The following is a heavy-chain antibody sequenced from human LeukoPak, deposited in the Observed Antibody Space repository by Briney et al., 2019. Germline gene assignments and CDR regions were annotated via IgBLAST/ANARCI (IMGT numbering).Heavy chain of an antibody. Sequence: GGSLRLSCAAPGFIFSNYWMSWVRQVPGKGLEWVGNIKEDGSETYYVDSVKGRFIISRDNAKNSLFLQMNSLRAEDTAVYYCARDRGLGSNAWYFPLDFWGQGTLVTVSS. D-gene: IGHD6-13*01. CDR1: GFIFSNYW. J-gene: IGHJ4*02. CDR2: IKEDGSET. CDR3: ARDRGLGSNAWYFPLDF. V-gene: IGHV3-7*01.